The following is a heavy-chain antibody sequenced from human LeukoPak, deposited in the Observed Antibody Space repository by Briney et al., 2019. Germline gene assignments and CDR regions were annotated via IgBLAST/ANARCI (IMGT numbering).Heavy chain of an antibody. V-gene: IGHV3-23*01. CDR2: ISGSGGST. CDR1: GFTSSSYA. D-gene: IGHD3-22*01. J-gene: IGHJ4*02. CDR3: AKAIGGTNFYDSSGYLYDY. Sequence: GGTLRLSCAASGFTSSSYAMTWVRQAPGKGLEWVSAISGSGGSTYYADSVKGRFTISRDNSKNTLYLQMNSLGAEDTAVFYCAKAIGGTNFYDSSGYLYDYWGQGTLVTVSS.